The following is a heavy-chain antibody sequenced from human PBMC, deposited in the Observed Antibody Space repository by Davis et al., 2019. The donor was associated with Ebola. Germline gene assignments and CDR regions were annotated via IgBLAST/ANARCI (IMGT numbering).Heavy chain of an antibody. V-gene: IGHV4-59*01. D-gene: IGHD6-13*01. CDR2: IYYSGST. Sequence: SETLSLTCTVSGGSISSYYWSWIRQPPGKGLEWIGYIYYSGSTNYNPSLKSRVTILVDTSKNQFSLKLSSVTAADTAVYYCAREGAAAGTGDLYYYYGMDVWGQGTTVTVSS. J-gene: IGHJ6*02. CDR3: AREGAAAGTGDLYYYYGMDV. CDR1: GGSISSYY.